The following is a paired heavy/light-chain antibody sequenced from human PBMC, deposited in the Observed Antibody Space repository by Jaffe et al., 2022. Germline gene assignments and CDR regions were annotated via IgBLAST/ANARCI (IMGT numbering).Light chain of an antibody. Sequence: QSALTQPASVSGSPGQSITISCTGTSSDVGGYNYVSWYQQHPGKAPKLMIYEVSNRPSGVSNRFSGSKSGNTASLTISGLQAEDEADYYCSSYTSSSTLGVFGGGTKLTVL. CDR3: SSYTSSSTLGV. CDR1: SSDVGGYNY. V-gene: IGLV2-14*01. CDR2: EVS. J-gene: IGLJ2*01.
Heavy chain of an antibody. J-gene: IGHJ3*02. D-gene: IGHD3-10*01. CDR3: ARDSITMVQGANAFDI. CDR2: IYSGGST. V-gene: IGHV3-53*02. Sequence: EVQLVETGGGLIQPGGSLRLSCAASGFTVSSNYMSWVRQAPGKGLEWVSVIYSGGSTYYADSVKGRFTISRDNSKNTLYLQMNSLRAEDTAVYYCARDSITMVQGANAFDIWGQGTMVTVSS. CDR1: GFTVSSNY.